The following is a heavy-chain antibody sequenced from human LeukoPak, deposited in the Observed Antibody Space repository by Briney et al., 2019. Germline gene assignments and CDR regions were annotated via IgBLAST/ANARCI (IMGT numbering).Heavy chain of an antibody. CDR2: ISSNGGST. D-gene: IGHD5-18*01. CDR1: GFTFSSYA. Sequence: GGSLRLSCSASGFTFSSYAMHWVRQAPGKGLEYVSAISSNGGSTYYADSVKGRFTISRDNSKNTLYLQMSSLRAEDTAVYYCVKDLGLMDTAMVLFGTWGQGTLFTASS. V-gene: IGHV3-64D*06. J-gene: IGHJ5*02. CDR3: VKDLGLMDTAMVLFGT.